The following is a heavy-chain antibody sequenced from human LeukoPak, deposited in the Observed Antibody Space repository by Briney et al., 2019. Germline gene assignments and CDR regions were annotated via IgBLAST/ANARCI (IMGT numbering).Heavy chain of an antibody. CDR2: ISSSSSTI. Sequence: PGGSLRLSCAASGFTFSSYSMNWVRQAPGKGLEWVSYISSSSSTIYYADSVKGRFTISRDNAKNSLYLQTNSLRAEDTAVYYCASRLGAHWGQGTLVTVSS. V-gene: IGHV3-48*01. CDR3: ASRLGAH. CDR1: GFTFSSYS. D-gene: IGHD1-26*01. J-gene: IGHJ4*02.